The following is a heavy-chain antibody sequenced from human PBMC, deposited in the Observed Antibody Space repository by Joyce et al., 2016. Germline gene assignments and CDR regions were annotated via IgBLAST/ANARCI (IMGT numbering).Heavy chain of an antibody. CDR2: ISWDGVRT. CDR3: VKDSAAENWVDSFDM. V-gene: IGHV3-43*01. J-gene: IGHJ3*02. D-gene: IGHD7-27*01. Sequence: EVKLVESGGGVVQPGGSLRLSCAASGFLFDEYSMDWVRQAPGKGLEWISLISWDGVRTYYADSVKGRFTTSRDNSKNSLDLQMNSLRTEDTALYFCVKDSAAENWVDSFDMWGQGTMVTVSS. CDR1: GFLFDEYS.